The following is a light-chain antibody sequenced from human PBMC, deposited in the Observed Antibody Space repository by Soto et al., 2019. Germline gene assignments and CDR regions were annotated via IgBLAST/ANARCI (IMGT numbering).Light chain of an antibody. V-gene: IGKV3-15*01. Sequence: EIVMTQSPATLSVSPGERATLSCRASQSVSSNLAWYQQKLGQAPRLLIYGASTRATGIPARFSRSGSGTEFPLTISSLQSEDFAVYYCQQYNNWPLTFGGGTKVEIK. J-gene: IGKJ4*01. CDR2: GAS. CDR3: QQYNNWPLT. CDR1: QSVSSN.